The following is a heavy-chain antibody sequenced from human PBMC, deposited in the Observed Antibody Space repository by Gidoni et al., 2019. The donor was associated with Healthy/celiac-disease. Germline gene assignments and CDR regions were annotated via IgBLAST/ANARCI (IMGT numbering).Heavy chain of an antibody. Sequence: QVQLVESGGGVVQPGRSLRLSCAASGFTFSSYAMKWVRQAPGKGLEWVAVISYDGSNKYYADSVKGRFTISRDNSKNTLYLQMNSLRAEDTAVYYCARERSYYYDSSGYADYYYYGMDVWGQGTTVTVSS. J-gene: IGHJ6*02. D-gene: IGHD3-22*01. CDR2: ISYDGSNK. V-gene: IGHV3-30*01. CDR1: GFTFSSYA. CDR3: ARERSYYYDSSGYADYYYYGMDV.